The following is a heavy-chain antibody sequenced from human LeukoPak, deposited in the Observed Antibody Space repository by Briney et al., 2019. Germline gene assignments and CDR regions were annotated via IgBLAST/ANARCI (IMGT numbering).Heavy chain of an antibody. CDR3: GTGPHYYYYMDV. CDR2: INHSGST. CDR1: GGSFSGYY. J-gene: IGHJ6*03. Sequence: SETLSLTCAVYGGSFSGYYWTWIRQPPGKGLEWIGEINHSGSTSYNPSLKSRVTISVDTSKNQFSLKLSSVTAADTAVYYCGTGPHYYYYMDVWGKGTTVTVSS. D-gene: IGHD1-1*01. V-gene: IGHV4-34*01.